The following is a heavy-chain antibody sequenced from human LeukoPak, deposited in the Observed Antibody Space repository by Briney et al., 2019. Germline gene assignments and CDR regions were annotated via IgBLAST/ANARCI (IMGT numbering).Heavy chain of an antibody. D-gene: IGHD5-12*01. CDR2: ISGAGGTT. CDR3: AKDLVATTYRDAFDI. J-gene: IGHJ3*02. Sequence: GGSLRLSCAASGFTFSGYDMSWVRQAPGKGLEWVSYISGAGGTTYYADSVKGRFTISRDNSKNTMYLQMNSLRAEDTAVYYCAKDLVATTYRDAFDIWGQGTMVTVSS. V-gene: IGHV3-23*01. CDR1: GFTFSGYD.